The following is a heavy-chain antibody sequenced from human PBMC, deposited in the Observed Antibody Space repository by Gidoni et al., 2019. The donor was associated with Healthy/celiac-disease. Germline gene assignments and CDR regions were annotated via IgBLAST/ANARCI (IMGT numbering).Heavy chain of an antibody. CDR1: GYSIRSGYY. Sequence: QVQLQESGPGLVKPSETLSPTCAVSGYSIRSGYYWGCIRQPPGKGLEWIGSIYHSGSTYYNTSLKSRVTISVDTSKNQFSLKLSSVTAADTAVYYCARVGPYSSSWYEDYWGQGTMVTVSS. CDR3: ARVGPYSSSWYEDY. D-gene: IGHD6-13*01. J-gene: IGHJ4*02. V-gene: IGHV4-38-2*01. CDR2: IYHSGST.